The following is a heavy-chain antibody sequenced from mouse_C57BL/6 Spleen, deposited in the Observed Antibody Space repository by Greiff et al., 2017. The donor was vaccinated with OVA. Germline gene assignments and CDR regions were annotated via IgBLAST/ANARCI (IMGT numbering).Heavy chain of an antibody. V-gene: IGHV1-53*01. J-gene: IGHJ2*01. D-gene: IGHD1-1*01. CDR3: ARPSITTVVGDLYYFDY. Sequence: VQLQQPGTELVKPGASVKLSCKASGYTFTSYWMYWVKQRPGQGLEWIGNINPSNGGTNYNAKIKSKATLTVDKSSSTAYMQLSSLTSEDSAVYYCARPSITTVVGDLYYFDYWGQGTTLTVSS. CDR2: INPSNGGT. CDR1: GYTFTSYW.